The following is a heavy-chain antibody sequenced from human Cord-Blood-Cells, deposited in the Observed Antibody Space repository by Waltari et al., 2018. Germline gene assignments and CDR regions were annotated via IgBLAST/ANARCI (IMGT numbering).Heavy chain of an antibody. J-gene: IGHJ3*02. D-gene: IGHD2-2*01. CDR2: IKPNSGDT. CDR3: ERGGVVVPADDAFDI. Sequence: QVQLVQSGAEVKKPGASVKVSCKASGYTFPGYYMHWVRRAPGQGLEWMGWIKPNSGDTNNAQKFQDRVTMTRGTSISTAYMELSRLRSDDTAVYYCERGGVVVPADDAFDIWGQGTMVTVSS. V-gene: IGHV1-2*02. CDR1: GYTFPGYY.